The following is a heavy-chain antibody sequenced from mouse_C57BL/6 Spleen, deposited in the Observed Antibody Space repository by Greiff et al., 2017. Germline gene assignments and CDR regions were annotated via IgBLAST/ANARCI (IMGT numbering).Heavy chain of an antibody. J-gene: IGHJ4*01. Sequence: QVQLQQSGAELVKPGASVKISCKASGYAFSSYWMNWVKQRPGKGLEWIGQIYPGDGDTNYNGKFKGKATLTADKSSSTAYMQLSSLSSEDSAVYFCAKVITTVVAEGYYAMDYWGQGTSVTVSS. V-gene: IGHV1-80*01. CDR2: IYPGDGDT. CDR1: GYAFSSYW. D-gene: IGHD1-1*01. CDR3: AKVITTVVAEGYYAMDY.